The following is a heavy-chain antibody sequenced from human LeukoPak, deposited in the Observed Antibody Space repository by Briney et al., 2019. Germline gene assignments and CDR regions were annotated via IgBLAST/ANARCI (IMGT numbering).Heavy chain of an antibody. D-gene: IGHD3-22*01. V-gene: IGHV4-34*01. J-gene: IGHJ5*02. Sequence: MPSETLSLTCAVYGGSFSGYYWSWIRQPPGKGLEWIGAIHHIGSTNYNPSLKSRVAISVDTSKNHFSLKLSSVTAADTAVYYCARGLRTYYYDSIGYYNWFDPWGQGTLVTVSS. CDR1: GGSFSGYY. CDR3: ARGLRTYYYDSIGYYNWFDP. CDR2: IHHIGST.